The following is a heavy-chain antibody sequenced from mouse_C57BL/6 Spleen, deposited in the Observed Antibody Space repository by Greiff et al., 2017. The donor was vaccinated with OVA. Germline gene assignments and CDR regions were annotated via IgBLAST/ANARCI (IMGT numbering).Heavy chain of an antibody. CDR3: ARTGVVATYYYAMDY. J-gene: IGHJ4*01. D-gene: IGHD1-1*01. Sequence: VKLQQPGAELVRPGSSVKLSCKASGYTFTSYWMHWVKQRPIQGLEWIGNIDPSDSETHYNQKFKDKATLTVDKSSSTAYMQLSSLTSEDSAVYYCARTGVVATYYYAMDYWGQGTSVTVSS. CDR1: GYTFTSYW. V-gene: IGHV1-52*01. CDR2: IDPSDSET.